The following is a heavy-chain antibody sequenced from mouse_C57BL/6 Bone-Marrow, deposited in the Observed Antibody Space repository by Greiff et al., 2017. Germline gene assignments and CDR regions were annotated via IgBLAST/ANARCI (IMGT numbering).Heavy chain of an antibody. CDR2: IDPSDSYT. CDR1: GYTFTSYW. CDR3: ASICFYAMDY. D-gene: IGHD1-3*01. V-gene: IGHV1-59*01. J-gene: IGHJ4*01. Sequence: VKLQQPGAELVRPGTSVKLSCKASGYTFTSYWMHWVKQRPGQGLEWIGVIDPSDSYTNYNQKFKGKATLTVDTSSSTAYMQLSSLTSEDSAVYYCASICFYAMDYWGQGTSVTVSS.